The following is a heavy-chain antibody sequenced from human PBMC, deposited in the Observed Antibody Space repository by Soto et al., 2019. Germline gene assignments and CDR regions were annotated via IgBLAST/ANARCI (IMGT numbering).Heavy chain of an antibody. Sequence: EVQLVESGGDLVQPGGSLTLSCAASGFSFSTYWMSWVRQPPGKGLEWLACIKRDGSEKYYVDSVKGRFTISRDNAKKSLYLHMLSVRADDTAVQYCAGLDSDRMTGVGWGQGSLFTVSS. CDR1: GFSFSTYW. J-gene: IGHJ4*02. V-gene: IGHV3-7*01. CDR2: IKRDGSEK. CDR3: AGLDSDRMTGVG. D-gene: IGHD2-15*01.